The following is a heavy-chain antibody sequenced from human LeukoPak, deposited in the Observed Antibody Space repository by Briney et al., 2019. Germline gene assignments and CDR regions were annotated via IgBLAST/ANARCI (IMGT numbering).Heavy chain of an antibody. CDR1: GFTFADSD. Sequence: GGSLRLSCTASGFTFADSDVSWVRQAPGKGLEWVGFLRNRAYGGTTDYAASVKGRFTMSRDDSKSIAYLQMNSLKTEDTAVYYCTRDSGRREENWGQGTLVTVSS. V-gene: IGHV3-49*04. CDR2: LRNRAYGGTT. CDR3: TRDSGRREEN. J-gene: IGHJ4*02. D-gene: IGHD6-6*01.